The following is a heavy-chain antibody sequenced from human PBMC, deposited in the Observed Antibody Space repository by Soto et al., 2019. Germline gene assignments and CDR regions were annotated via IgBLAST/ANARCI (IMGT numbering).Heavy chain of an antibody. CDR1: GFSVSAKY. J-gene: IGHJ3*01. CDR2: IYLGGYT. Sequence: EVQLVESEGGLIQPGGSLRLSCAASGFSVSAKYMIWVRQAPGKGLEWVSVIYLGGYTNHADPVKGRFTISRDSFKNTVSLQMSSLRAEDTAVYYCAASVTTSGGFDVWGRGTEVTVSS. D-gene: IGHD4-17*01. V-gene: IGHV3-53*01. CDR3: AASVTTSGGFDV.